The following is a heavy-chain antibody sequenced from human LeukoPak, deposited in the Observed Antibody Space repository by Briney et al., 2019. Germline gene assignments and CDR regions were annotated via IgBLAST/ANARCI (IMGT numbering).Heavy chain of an antibody. CDR1: GFTFSSYS. Sequence: GGSLRLSCAASGFTFSSYSMNWVRQAPGKGLEWVSSISSSSSYIYYADSVKGRFTISRDNAKNSLYLQMNSLRAEDTAVYYCARDRSEYSSGGPFDYWGQGTLVTVSS. J-gene: IGHJ4*02. V-gene: IGHV3-21*01. D-gene: IGHD6-19*01. CDR3: ARDRSEYSSGGPFDY. CDR2: ISSSSSYI.